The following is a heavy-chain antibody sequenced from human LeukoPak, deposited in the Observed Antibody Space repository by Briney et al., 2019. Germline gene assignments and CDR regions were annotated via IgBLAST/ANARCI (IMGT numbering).Heavy chain of an antibody. D-gene: IGHD3-10*01. CDR1: GFTFSRHA. CDR2: ISGSGSTT. V-gene: IGHV3-23*01. CDR3: AKGRHYYGSGSYLDS. J-gene: IGHJ4*02. Sequence: TGGSLRLSCAASGFTFSRHAMIGFPEAPGKGRECVSPISGSGSTTYYADSVKGRFTISRDKSKNTLYLQMNSLRAEDTAIYYCAKGRHYYGSGSYLDSWGQGTLVTVSS.